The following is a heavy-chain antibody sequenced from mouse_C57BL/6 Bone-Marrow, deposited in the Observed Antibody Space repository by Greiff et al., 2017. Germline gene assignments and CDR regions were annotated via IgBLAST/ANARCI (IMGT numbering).Heavy chain of an antibody. V-gene: IGHV1-15*01. J-gene: IGHJ2*01. CDR2: IDPETGGT. CDR1: GYTFTDYE. D-gene: IGHD5-1*01. CDR3: TRDPYLLFDY. Sequence: QVQLQQSGAELVRPGASVTLSCKASGYTFTDYEMHWVKQTPVHGLEWIGAIDPETGGTAYNQKFKGKAILTADKSSSTAYMELRSLTSEDSAVYYCTRDPYLLFDYWGQGTTLTVSS.